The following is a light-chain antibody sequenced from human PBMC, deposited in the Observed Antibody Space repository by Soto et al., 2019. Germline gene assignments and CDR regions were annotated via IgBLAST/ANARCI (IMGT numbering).Light chain of an antibody. V-gene: IGKV3-15*01. Sequence: EIVLTQSPGTLSLSPGERATLSCRSSQSVSSNFAWYQQKPGQAPRLLIYGASTRATGIPARFSGSGSGTEFTLTISSLQSEDFAVYYCQQYNNWPRTFGQGTKVDI. CDR3: QQYNNWPRT. J-gene: IGKJ1*01. CDR1: QSVSSN. CDR2: GAS.